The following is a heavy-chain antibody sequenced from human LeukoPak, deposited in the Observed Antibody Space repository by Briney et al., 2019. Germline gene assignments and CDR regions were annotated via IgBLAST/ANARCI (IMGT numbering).Heavy chain of an antibody. CDR1: GGSISSYY. Sequence: PSETLSLTCTVSGGSISSYYWGWIRQPPGKGLEWIAYIYYSGITNYNPSLKSRVTISVDTSKNQFSLRLSSVTPADTAFYYCTRLYYDTSAYWPSYFDYWGQGTLVTVSS. D-gene: IGHD3-22*01. CDR3: TRLYYDTSAYWPSYFDY. V-gene: IGHV4-59*01. J-gene: IGHJ4*02. CDR2: IYYSGIT.